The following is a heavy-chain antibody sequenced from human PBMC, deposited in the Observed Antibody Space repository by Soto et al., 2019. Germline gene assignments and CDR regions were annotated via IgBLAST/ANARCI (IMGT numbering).Heavy chain of an antibody. Sequence: ASVKVSCKASGYTFTSYGIRWVRHAPGQGLEWMGWISAYNGNTNYAQKLQGRVTMTTDTSTSTAYMELRSLRSDDTAVYYCARDRQGHGFGVLFRPLDPWGQGTLVTVSS. CDR2: ISAYNGNT. CDR3: ARDRQGHGFGVLFRPLDP. D-gene: IGHD2-8*01. J-gene: IGHJ5*02. V-gene: IGHV1-18*04. CDR1: GYTFTSYG.